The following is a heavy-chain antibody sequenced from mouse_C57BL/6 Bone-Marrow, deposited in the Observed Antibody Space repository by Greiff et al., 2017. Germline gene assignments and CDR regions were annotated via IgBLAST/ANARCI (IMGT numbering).Heavy chain of an antibody. V-gene: IGHV5-9-1*02. CDR1: GFTFSSYA. CDR3: TRASTIVTPHYAMDY. Sequence: EVKLMESGEGLVKPGGSLKLSCAASGFTFSSYAMSWVRQTPEKRLEWVAYISSGGDYIYYADTVKGRFTISRDNARNTLYLQMSSLKSEDTAMYYCTRASTIVTPHYAMDYWGQGTSVTVSS. D-gene: IGHD2-5*01. J-gene: IGHJ4*01. CDR2: ISSGGDYI.